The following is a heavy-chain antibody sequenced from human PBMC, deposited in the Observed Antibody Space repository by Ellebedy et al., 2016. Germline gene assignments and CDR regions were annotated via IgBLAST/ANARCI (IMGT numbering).Heavy chain of an antibody. V-gene: IGHV3-23*01. CDR1: GFTFSYYA. J-gene: IGHJ6*02. CDR2: ITESGDHT. D-gene: IGHD2-15*01. CDR3: AKYVVDRGSDV. Sequence: GESLKISXAASGFTFSYYAMTWVRQAPGKGLEYISSITESGDHTYYADSVKGRFTVSRDNSKNTLYLQMSSLRAEDTALYYCAKYVVDRGSDVWGQGTTVIVSS.